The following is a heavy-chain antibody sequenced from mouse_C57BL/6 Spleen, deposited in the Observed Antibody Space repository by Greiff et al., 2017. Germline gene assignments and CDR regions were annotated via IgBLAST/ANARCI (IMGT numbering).Heavy chain of an antibody. D-gene: IGHD2-4*01. CDR1: GYTFTSYW. CDR2: IYPGSGST. CDR3: ARGGYDYDGAYAMDY. V-gene: IGHV1-55*01. J-gene: IGHJ4*01. Sequence: QVQLQQPGAELVKPGASVKMSCKASGYTFTSYWITWVKQRPGQGLEWIGDIYPGSGSTNYNEKFKSKATLTVDTSSSTAYMQLSSLTSEDSAVYYCARGGYDYDGAYAMDYWGQGTSVTVSS.